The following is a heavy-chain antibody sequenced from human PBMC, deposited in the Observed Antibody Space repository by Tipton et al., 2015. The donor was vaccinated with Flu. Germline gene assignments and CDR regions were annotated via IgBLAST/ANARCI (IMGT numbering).Heavy chain of an antibody. CDR1: GDSGSYSNYC. Sequence: TLSLTCTVSGDSGSYSNYCWNWFRQPAGKGLEWIGRVFVSGDTNYNPSLKSRVTISLDTSKNQFFLKLRSVTAADTAVCYCAKSSIPVSGTDYFDYWGQGTLVTVTS. J-gene: IGHJ4*02. CDR3: AKSSIPVSGTDYFDY. D-gene: IGHD6-19*01. CDR2: VFVSGDT. V-gene: IGHV4-61*02.